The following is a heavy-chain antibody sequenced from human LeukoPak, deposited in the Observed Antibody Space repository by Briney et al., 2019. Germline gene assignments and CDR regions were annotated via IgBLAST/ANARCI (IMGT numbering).Heavy chain of an antibody. CDR1: GFIFSGYG. CDR3: ARDSSNGDLYLDY. V-gene: IGHV3-33*01. J-gene: IGHJ4*02. CDR2: IWYDGVKK. D-gene: IGHD4-17*01. Sequence: PGGSLRLSCAASGFIFSGYGMHWVRQAPGKGLEGVAVIWYDGVKKYYADSVKGRFTISKDTSKNTLYVQMNSLRAEDTAVYYCARDSSNGDLYLDYWGQGTLVTVSS.